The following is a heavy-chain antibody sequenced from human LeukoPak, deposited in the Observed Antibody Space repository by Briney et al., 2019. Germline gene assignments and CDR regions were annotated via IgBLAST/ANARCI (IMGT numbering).Heavy chain of an antibody. CDR2: IDPGDSDT. Sequence: GESLKISCKGSGYSFTSYWIGWVRQMPGKGLEWMGIIDPGDSDTRYSPSFQGQVTISADKSISTAYLQWSSLKASDTAMYYCARQGGYCSSTSCSNWFDPWGQGTLVTVSS. CDR1: GYSFTSYW. V-gene: IGHV5-51*01. CDR3: ARQGGYCSSTSCSNWFDP. J-gene: IGHJ5*02. D-gene: IGHD2-2*03.